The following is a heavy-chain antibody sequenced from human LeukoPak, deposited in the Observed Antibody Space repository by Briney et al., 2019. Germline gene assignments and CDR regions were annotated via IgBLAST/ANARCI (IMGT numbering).Heavy chain of an antibody. J-gene: IGHJ4*02. V-gene: IGHV3-7*01. CDR1: GFTFSSHW. CDR3: ARGPTMVRGAIINFYFDY. D-gene: IGHD3-10*01. Sequence: GGSLRLSCAASGFTFSSHWMSWVRQAPGKGLEWVANIQEDGSEKSYVDPVKGRFTISRDNAKNALYLQMNSLRAEDTAVYYCARGPTMVRGAIINFYFDYWGQGTLVTVSS. CDR2: IQEDGSEK.